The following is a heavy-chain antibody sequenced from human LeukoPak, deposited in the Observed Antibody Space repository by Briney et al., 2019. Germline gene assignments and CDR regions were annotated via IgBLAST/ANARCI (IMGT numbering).Heavy chain of an antibody. Sequence: GGSLRLSCAASGFSFDDYGMCWVRQAPGKGLEWVSGINRNGGSTGYADSVKGRFTISRDNAKNSLYLQMNSLRAEDTALYYCARGSGIIVAGSAFDNWGQGTMVTVSS. CDR3: ARGSGIIVAGSAFDN. CDR2: INRNGGST. V-gene: IGHV3-20*04. CDR1: GFSFDDYG. J-gene: IGHJ3*02. D-gene: IGHD6-19*01.